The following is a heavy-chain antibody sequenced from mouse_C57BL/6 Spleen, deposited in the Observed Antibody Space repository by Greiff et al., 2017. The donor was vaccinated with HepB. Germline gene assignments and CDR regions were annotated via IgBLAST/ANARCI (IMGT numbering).Heavy chain of an antibody. J-gene: IGHJ1*03. CDR3: ARRFYDGYYVGYFDV. CDR1: GYTFTSYW. V-gene: IGHV1-59*01. CDR2: IDPSDSYT. Sequence: QVQLQQPGAELVRPGTSVKLSCKASGYTFTSYWMHWVKQRPGQGLEWIGVIDPSDSYTNYNQKFKGKATLTVDTSSSTAYMQLSSLTSEDSAVYYCARRFYDGYYVGYFDVWGTGTTVTVSS. D-gene: IGHD2-3*01.